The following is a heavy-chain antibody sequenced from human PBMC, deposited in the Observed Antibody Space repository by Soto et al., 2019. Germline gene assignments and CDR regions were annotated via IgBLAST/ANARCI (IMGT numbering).Heavy chain of an antibody. J-gene: IGHJ4*02. CDR1: GYTFTNYA. Sequence: ASVKVSCKASGYTFTNYAMHWVRQAPGQRLEWMGWIHAGNGNTEYPQKFQGRVTITRDTSASTAYMELSSLRSEDTAVYFCARGSGGSVYSHFDYWGQGTLVTVSS. CDR2: IHAGNGNT. CDR3: ARGSGGSVYSHFDY. V-gene: IGHV1-3*01. D-gene: IGHD6-13*01.